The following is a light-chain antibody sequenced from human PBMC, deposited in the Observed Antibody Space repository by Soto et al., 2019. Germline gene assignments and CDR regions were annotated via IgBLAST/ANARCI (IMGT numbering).Light chain of an antibody. J-gene: IGLJ1*01. CDR1: SSDFGDFNY. Sequence: VLTHPASVSGSPGQSITISCTGPSSDFGDFNYVFWYQQHPGKAPKLLIYDVSNRPSGVSNRFSGSKSGDTASLTISGLKAEDEADYYCTSYTTSITYVFGTGTKVTVL. V-gene: IGLV2-14*03. CDR2: DVS. CDR3: TSYTTSITYV.